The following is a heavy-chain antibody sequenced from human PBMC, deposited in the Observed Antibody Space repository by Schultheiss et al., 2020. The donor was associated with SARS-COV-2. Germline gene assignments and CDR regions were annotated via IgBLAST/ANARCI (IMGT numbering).Heavy chain of an antibody. D-gene: IGHD1-7*01. J-gene: IGHJ6*02. V-gene: IGHV3-23*01. Sequence: GGSLRLSCAASGFTFSSYEMNWVRQAPGKGLEWVSAISGSGGSTYYADSVKGRFTISRDNSKNTLYLQMNSLRAEDTAVYYCARERYNWNFRYYYGMDVWGQGTTVTVSS. CDR3: ARERYNWNFRYYYGMDV. CDR1: GFTFSSYE. CDR2: ISGSGGST.